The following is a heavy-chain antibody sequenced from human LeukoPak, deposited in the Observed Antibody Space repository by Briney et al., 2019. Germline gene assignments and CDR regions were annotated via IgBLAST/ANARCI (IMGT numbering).Heavy chain of an antibody. CDR3: ARDSPGMGGPYYFDY. J-gene: IGHJ4*02. D-gene: IGHD3-16*01. CDR1: GGPFSGYY. V-gene: IGHV4-34*01. Sequence: SETLSLTCAVYGGPFSGYYWSWIRQPPGKGLEWIGEINHSGSTNYNPPLKSRVTISVDTSKNQFSLKLSSVTAADTAVYYCARDSPGMGGPYYFDYWGQGTLVTVSS. CDR2: INHSGST.